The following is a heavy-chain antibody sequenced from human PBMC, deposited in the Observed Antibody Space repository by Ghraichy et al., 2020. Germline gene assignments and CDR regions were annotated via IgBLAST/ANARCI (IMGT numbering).Heavy chain of an antibody. Sequence: GESLNISCVASGFIFSNNGMHWVRQAPGKELEWVALMRYDGTNNYYADSVKGRFTVSRDTSTNTLYLHMSSLRPEDTAVYYCGKDYTWAIDFWGQGTMVTVSS. CDR2: MRYDGTNN. CDR3: GKDYTWAIDF. D-gene: IGHD7-27*01. V-gene: IGHV3-30*02. CDR1: GFIFSNNG. J-gene: IGHJ3*01.